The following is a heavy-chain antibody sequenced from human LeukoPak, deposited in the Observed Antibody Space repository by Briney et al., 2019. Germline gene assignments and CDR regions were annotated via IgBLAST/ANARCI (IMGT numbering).Heavy chain of an antibody. Sequence: SETLSLTCGVSGGSIDSTNYWSWVRPAPGKGLEWIGEIAHDGTRNYNPSLRSRVAMSFDRANNYFSLSLTAVTAADTALYYRTRENRPFCPFAFWGQGVMVTVSS. CDR2: IAHDGTR. D-gene: IGHD2/OR15-2a*01. V-gene: IGHV4-4*02. J-gene: IGHJ4*02. CDR3: TRENRPFCPFAF. CDR1: GGSIDSTNY.